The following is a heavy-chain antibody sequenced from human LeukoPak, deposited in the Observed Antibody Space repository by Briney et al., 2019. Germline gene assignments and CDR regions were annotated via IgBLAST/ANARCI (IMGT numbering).Heavy chain of an antibody. V-gene: IGHV1-18*01. CDR3: ARDARYDFWSSYYSNWFDP. CDR2: ISAYNGNT. J-gene: IGHJ5*02. Sequence: ASVKVSCKASGYTFTSYVISWVRQAPGQGLEWMGWISAYNGNTNYAQKLQGRVTMTTDTSTSTAYMEPRSLRSDDTAVYYCARDARYDFWSSYYSNWFDPWGQGTLVTVSS. CDR1: GYTFTSYV. D-gene: IGHD3-3*01.